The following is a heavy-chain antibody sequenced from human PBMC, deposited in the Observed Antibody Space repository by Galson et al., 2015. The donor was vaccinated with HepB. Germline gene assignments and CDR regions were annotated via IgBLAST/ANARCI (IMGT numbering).Heavy chain of an antibody. J-gene: IGHJ4*02. Sequence: SVKVSCKASGYTFTSYGISWVRQAPGQGLEWMGWISAYNGNTNYAQKLQGRVTMTTDTSTSTAYMELRSLRSDDTAVYYCARDVPYYYDSSGYTPFDYWGQGTLVTVSS. V-gene: IGHV1-18*01. CDR2: ISAYNGNT. CDR1: GYTFTSYG. CDR3: ARDVPYYYDSSGYTPFDY. D-gene: IGHD3-22*01.